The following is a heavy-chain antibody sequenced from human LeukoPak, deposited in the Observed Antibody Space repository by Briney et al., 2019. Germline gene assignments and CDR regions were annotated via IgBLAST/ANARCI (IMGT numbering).Heavy chain of an antibody. J-gene: IGHJ5*02. D-gene: IGHD3-10*01. CDR1: GFTFHDAW. CDR3: ATDKPSYASGRNL. V-gene: IGHV3-15*01. CDR2: IKSSTDGGTT. Sequence: GESRRLSCAAPGFTFHDAWMALVRQAPGKGLEWVGRIKSSTDGGTTFYATPVKDRFTISRDDSKNTLYLQMNSLKTEDTAFYYCATDKPSYASGRNLWGKGTLVTVSS.